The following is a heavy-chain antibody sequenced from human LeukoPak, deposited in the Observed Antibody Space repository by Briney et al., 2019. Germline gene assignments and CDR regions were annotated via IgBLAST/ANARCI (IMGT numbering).Heavy chain of an antibody. Sequence: KTSETLSLTCTVSGGSISTYYWSWIRQPAGKGLEWIGRIYTSGSTNYNPSLKSRVTMSIDTSKNQFSLKLSSVTAADTAVYYCARGPQFSDSYCSSISSKGCGAFDIWGQGTMVTVSS. V-gene: IGHV4-4*07. J-gene: IGHJ3*02. D-gene: IGHD2-2*01. CDR1: GGSISTYY. CDR3: ARGPQFSDSYCSSISSKGCGAFDI. CDR2: IYTSGST.